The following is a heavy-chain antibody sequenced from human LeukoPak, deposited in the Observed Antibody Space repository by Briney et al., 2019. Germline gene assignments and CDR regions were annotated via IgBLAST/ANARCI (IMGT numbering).Heavy chain of an antibody. J-gene: IGHJ4*02. D-gene: IGHD5-18*01. Sequence: PGGSLRLSCAASGFTFSDYYMSWIRQAPGKGLDWVSYISSSNSYTNYADSVKGRFTISRDNAKNSLYLQMNSLRAEDTAVYYCARVERSYGSDYWGQGTLVTVSS. CDR1: GFTFSDYY. CDR2: ISSSNSYT. V-gene: IGHV3-11*06. CDR3: ARVERSYGSDY.